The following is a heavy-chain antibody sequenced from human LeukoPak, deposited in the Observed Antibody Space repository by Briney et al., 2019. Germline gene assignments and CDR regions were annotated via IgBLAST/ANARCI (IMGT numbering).Heavy chain of an antibody. D-gene: IGHD2-21*02. V-gene: IGHV3-30*18. CDR3: AKDGSMVTAKPGLLNDYYYYYMDV. J-gene: IGHJ6*03. CDR1: GFTFSSYG. Sequence: GGSLRLSCATSGFTFSSYGMHWVRQVPGKGLEWVAVISKDAKSNYHVDSVKGRFTISRDNSKNTLYLQMNSLRAEDTAVYYCAKDGSMVTAKPGLLNDYYYYYMDVWGKGTTVTASS. CDR2: ISKDAKSN.